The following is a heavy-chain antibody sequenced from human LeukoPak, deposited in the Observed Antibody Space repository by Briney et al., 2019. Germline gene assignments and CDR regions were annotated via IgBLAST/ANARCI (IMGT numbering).Heavy chain of an antibody. V-gene: IGHV1-18*01. CDR1: GYTFTSYG. D-gene: IGHD3-22*01. Sequence: ASVKVSCKASGYTFTSYGISWVRQAPGQGLEWMGWISAYNGNTNYAQKFQGRVTMTRDTSTSTVYMELSSLRSEDTAVYYCARIYYDSSGYYYYYGMDVWGQGTTVTVSS. CDR3: ARIYYDSSGYYYYYGMDV. CDR2: ISAYNGNT. J-gene: IGHJ6*02.